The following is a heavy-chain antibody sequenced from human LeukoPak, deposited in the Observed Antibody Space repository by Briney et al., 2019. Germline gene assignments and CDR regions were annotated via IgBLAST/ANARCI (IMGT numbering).Heavy chain of an antibody. CDR1: GDSISSGGYY. D-gene: IGHD6-13*01. V-gene: IGHV4-31*03. CDR2: TYYGGGT. CDR3: ARKTAAGTVWFDP. Sequence: SETLSLTCTVSGDSISSGGYYWSWIRHHPGKGLEWIGYTYYGGGTYYTPTLESRVSISIDTSAYQFSLKLSSVTAADTAVYYCARKTAAGTVWFDPWGQGTLVTVSS. J-gene: IGHJ5*02.